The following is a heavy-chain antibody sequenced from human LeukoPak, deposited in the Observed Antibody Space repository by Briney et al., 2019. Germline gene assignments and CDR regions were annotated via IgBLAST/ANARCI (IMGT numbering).Heavy chain of an antibody. D-gene: IGHD2-2*01. CDR2: IYSGGKT. CDR1: GFTVSSNY. Sequence: GGSLRLSCAASGFTVSSNYMSWVRQAPGKGLEWVSVIYSGGKTNYADSVKGRFTTSRDNSKNTLYLQMGSLRAEDMAVYYCASGYCSSTSCPGDAFDIWGQGTMVTVSS. J-gene: IGHJ3*02. CDR3: ASGYCSSTSCPGDAFDI. V-gene: IGHV3-53*05.